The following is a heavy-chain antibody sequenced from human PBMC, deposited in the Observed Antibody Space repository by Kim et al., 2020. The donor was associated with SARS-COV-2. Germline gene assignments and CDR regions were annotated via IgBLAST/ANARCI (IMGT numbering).Heavy chain of an antibody. CDR2: IIPIFGTP. Sequence: SVKVSCKASGGTFSSYAINWVRQAPGQGLEWMGGIIPIFGTPNYAQKFQGRVTITADKSTSTAYMGLSSLRSEDTAVYYCARGGIAVAPDYWGQGTLVTVSS. V-gene: IGHV1-69*06. CDR3: ARGGIAVAPDY. CDR1: GGTFSSYA. J-gene: IGHJ4*02. D-gene: IGHD6-19*01.